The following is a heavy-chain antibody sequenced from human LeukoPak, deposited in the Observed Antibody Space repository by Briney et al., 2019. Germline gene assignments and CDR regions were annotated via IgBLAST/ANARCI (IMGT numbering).Heavy chain of an antibody. CDR2: IWYDGSNK. D-gene: IGHD3-10*01. J-gene: IGHJ4*02. CDR3: ARVKWFGESELASYYFDY. V-gene: IGHV3-33*01. Sequence: GGSLRLSCAASGFTFSSYGMHWVRQAPGKGLEWVAVIWYDGSNKYYADSVKGRFTISRDNSKNTLYLQMNSLRAEDTAVYYCARVKWFGESELASYYFDYWGQGTLVTVSS. CDR1: GFTFSSYG.